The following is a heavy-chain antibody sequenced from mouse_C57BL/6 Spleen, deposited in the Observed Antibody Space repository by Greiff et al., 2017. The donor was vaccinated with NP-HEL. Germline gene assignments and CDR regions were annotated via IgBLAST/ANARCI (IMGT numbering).Heavy chain of an antibody. CDR1: GYTFTSYW. CDR2: IDPSDSYT. J-gene: IGHJ4*01. CDR3: ARSGGGSSSYAMDY. Sequence: QVQLQQPGAELVMPGASVKLSCKASGYTFTSYWMHWVKQRPGQGLEWIGEIDPSDSYTNYNQKVKGKSTLTVDKSSSTAYMQLSSLTSEDSAVYYCARSGGGSSSYAMDYWGQGTSVTVSS. D-gene: IGHD1-1*01. V-gene: IGHV1-69*01.